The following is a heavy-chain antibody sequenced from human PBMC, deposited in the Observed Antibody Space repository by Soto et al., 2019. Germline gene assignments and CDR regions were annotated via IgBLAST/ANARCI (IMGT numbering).Heavy chain of an antibody. CDR3: ARVAGDYVWGSYRTQGFDY. J-gene: IGHJ4*02. V-gene: IGHV1-18*01. CDR1: GYTFTSYG. Sequence: ASVKVSCKXSGYTFTSYGISWVRQAPGQGLEWMGWINAYNGNTNYAQKLQGRVTMTTDTSTSTAYVELRSLRYDDTAVFYCARVAGDYVWGSYRTQGFDYWGQGTLVTVS. D-gene: IGHD3-16*02. CDR2: INAYNGNT.